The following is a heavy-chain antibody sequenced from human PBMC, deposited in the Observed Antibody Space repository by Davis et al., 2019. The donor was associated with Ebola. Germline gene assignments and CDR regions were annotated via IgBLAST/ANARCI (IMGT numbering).Heavy chain of an antibody. CDR1: GYTFTSYG. CDR2: ISAYNGNT. Sequence: ASVKVSCKASGYTFTSYGISWVRQAPGQGLEWMGWISAYNGNTNYAQKFQGRVTMTRNTSISTAYMELSSLRSEDTAVYYCARGPGEVRGVPEYWGQGTLVTVSS. D-gene: IGHD3-10*01. CDR3: ARGPGEVRGVPEY. V-gene: IGHV1-18*01. J-gene: IGHJ4*02.